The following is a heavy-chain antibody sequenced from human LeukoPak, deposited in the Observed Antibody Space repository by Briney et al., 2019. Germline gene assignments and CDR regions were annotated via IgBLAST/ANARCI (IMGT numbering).Heavy chain of an antibody. D-gene: IGHD3-10*01. J-gene: IGHJ4*02. CDR3: ARVGNYYGSGSYFNG. Sequence: SETLSLTCTVSGGSISSYYWSWIRQPPGKGLEWIGYIYYSGSTYYNPSLKSRVTISVDTSKNQFSLKLSSVTAADTAVYYCARVGNYYGSGSYFNGWGQGTLVTVSS. CDR2: IYYSGST. CDR1: GGSISSYY. V-gene: IGHV4-59*06.